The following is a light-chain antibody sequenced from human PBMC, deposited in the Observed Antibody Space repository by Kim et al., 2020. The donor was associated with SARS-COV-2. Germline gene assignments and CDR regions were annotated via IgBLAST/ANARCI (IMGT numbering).Light chain of an antibody. CDR2: GNN. V-gene: IGLV1-40*01. J-gene: IGLJ3*02. CDR3: QSYDIGLSTWV. Sequence: QPVLTQPPSVSGAPGQRVSISCTGSSSNIGAGYAVHWYQQLPGTAPKLLIYGNNNRPSGIPDRFSGSKSVTSASLAITRLQAEDEADYYCQSYDIGLSTWVFGGGTQLTVL. CDR1: SSNIGAGYA.